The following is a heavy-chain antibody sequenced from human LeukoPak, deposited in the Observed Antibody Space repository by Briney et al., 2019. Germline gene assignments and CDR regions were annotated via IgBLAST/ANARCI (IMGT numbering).Heavy chain of an antibody. Sequence: KPSETLSLTCAVYGGSFSGYYWSWIRQPPGKGLEWIGEINHSGSTNYNPSLKSRVTISVDTSKNQFSLKLSSVTAADTAVYYCAREASGAGDSWGQGTLVTVSS. V-gene: IGHV4-34*01. CDR2: INHSGST. CDR1: GGSFSGYY. CDR3: AREASGAGDS. J-gene: IGHJ4*02. D-gene: IGHD7-27*01.